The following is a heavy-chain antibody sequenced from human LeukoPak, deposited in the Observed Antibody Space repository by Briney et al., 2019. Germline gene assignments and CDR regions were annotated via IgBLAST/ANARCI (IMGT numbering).Heavy chain of an antibody. Sequence: ASVKVSFKDSGYTFTIYAMNWVRQAPGQGVEWMGWINTNTGNPTYTQGFTGGVVFSLDTTVSTAYLQISSLKAEDTAVYYCARNWNCVFDPWGQGTLVTVSS. CDR1: GYTFTIYA. J-gene: IGHJ5*02. CDR2: INTNTGNP. CDR3: ARNWNCVFDP. D-gene: IGHD1-7*01. V-gene: IGHV7-4-1*02.